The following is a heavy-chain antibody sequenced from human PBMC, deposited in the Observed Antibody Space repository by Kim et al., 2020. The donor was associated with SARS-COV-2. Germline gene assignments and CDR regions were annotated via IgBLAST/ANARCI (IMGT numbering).Heavy chain of an antibody. J-gene: IGHJ6*03. CDR3: AREARYYDFWSYRALPPRNYYYYYMDV. CDR1: GGSISSYY. V-gene: IGHV4-59*01. D-gene: IGHD3-3*01. Sequence: SETLSLTCTVSGGSISSYYWSWIRQPPGKGLEWIGYIYYSGSTNYNPSLKSRVTISVDTSKNQFSLKLSSVTAADTAVYYCAREARYYDFWSYRALPPRNYYYYYMDVWGKGTTVTVSS. CDR2: IYYSGST.